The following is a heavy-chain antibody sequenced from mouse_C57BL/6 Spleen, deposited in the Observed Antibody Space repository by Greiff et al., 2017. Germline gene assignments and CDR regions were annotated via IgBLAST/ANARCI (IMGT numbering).Heavy chain of an antibody. CDR1: GYTFTSYW. Sequence: QVQLQQPGAELVKPGASVKLSCKASGYTFTSYWMQWVKQRPGQGLEWIGEIDPSDSYTNYNQTFKGKATLTVDTSSSTAYMPLSSLTSEDSAVYYCARFNDCDWGQGTTLTVS. CDR3: ARFNDCD. V-gene: IGHV1-50*01. D-gene: IGHD2-4*01. J-gene: IGHJ2*01. CDR2: IDPSDSYT.